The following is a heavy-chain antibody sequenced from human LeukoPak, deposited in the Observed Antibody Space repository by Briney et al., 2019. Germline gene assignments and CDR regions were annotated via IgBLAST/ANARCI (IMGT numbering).Heavy chain of an antibody. CDR2: INADSGAT. CDR3: ARVVGWSPFDS. CDR1: RATFTASH. J-gene: IGHJ4*02. D-gene: IGHD2-15*01. V-gene: IGHV1-2*02. Sequence: ASMKVSCKASRATFTASHIHWLRQAPGQGLEWMGWINADSGATKYPQKFEGRVTITRDTSVSTAYMELSRLKSDDTGVYYCARVVGWSPFDSWGQGTLVTVSS.